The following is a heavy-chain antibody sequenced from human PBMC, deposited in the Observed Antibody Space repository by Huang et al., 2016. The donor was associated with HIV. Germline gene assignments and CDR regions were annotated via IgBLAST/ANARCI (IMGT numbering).Heavy chain of an antibody. Sequence: EVQLVESGGGLVQPGTYLRLSCAASGFTFGDFNMNWVRQAQGKGLECISYISSSSTSKLYADSVKGRFTISRDNARNSLYLQLKSLRVEDTAVYYCARESCSGGTCYLFDFWGQGVLVTVSS. D-gene: IGHD2-15*01. CDR3: ARESCSGGTCYLFDF. V-gene: IGHV3-48*04. CDR2: ISSSSTSK. CDR1: GFTFGDFN. J-gene: IGHJ4*02.